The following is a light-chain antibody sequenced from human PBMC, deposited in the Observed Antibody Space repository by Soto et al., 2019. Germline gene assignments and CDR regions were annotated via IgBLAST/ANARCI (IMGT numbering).Light chain of an antibody. CDR2: AAS. V-gene: IGKV1-39*01. J-gene: IGKJ3*01. CDR3: QESYSFPLFT. CDR1: QTIGTY. Sequence: DIEMTQSPSSLSASIGDRVTITCRASQTIGTYLNWFQQKPGKAPKLLIYAASNLQSGVPSRFSGSGSGTDFTLIISSLQPDDFATYFCQESYSFPLFTFGPGTKVDVK.